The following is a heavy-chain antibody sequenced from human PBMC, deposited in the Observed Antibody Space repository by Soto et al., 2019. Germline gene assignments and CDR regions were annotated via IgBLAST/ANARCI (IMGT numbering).Heavy chain of an antibody. CDR1: GYTFTGYY. Sequence: ASVKVSCKASGYTFTGYYMHWVRQAPGQGLEWMGWINPNSCGTNYAQKFQGWVTMTRDTSISTAYMELSRLRSDDTAVYYCARELGQWPIDYGGQGTLVTVSS. CDR3: ARELGQWPIDY. CDR2: INPNSCGT. D-gene: IGHD6-19*01. V-gene: IGHV1-2*04. J-gene: IGHJ4*02.